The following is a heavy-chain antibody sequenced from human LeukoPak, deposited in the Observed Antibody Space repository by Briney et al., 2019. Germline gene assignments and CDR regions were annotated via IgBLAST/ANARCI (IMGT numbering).Heavy chain of an antibody. CDR1: GGSISSSSYY. J-gene: IGHJ4*02. CDR3: AAQEYFDY. V-gene: IGHV4-39*01. CDR2: IYYSGST. Sequence: SETLSLTCTVSGGSISSSSYYWGWIRQPPGKGLEWIGSIYYSGSTYYNPSLKSRVTISVDTSKNQFSLKLSSVTAADTAVYYCAAQEYFDYWGQGTLVTVSS.